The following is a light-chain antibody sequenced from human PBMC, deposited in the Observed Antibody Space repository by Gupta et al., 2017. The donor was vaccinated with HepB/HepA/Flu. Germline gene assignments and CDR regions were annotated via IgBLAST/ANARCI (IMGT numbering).Light chain of an antibody. CDR1: TSDILKFNL. V-gene: IGLV2-23*02. CDR3: CSYVGTTTWV. J-gene: IGLJ3*02. CDR2: EVN. Sequence: QSALTPSASVSGSPGQSITISYTGTTSDILKFNLVSWYQQRPGKAPKLMIYEVNKRPAGVSIRFSGSKSGKTASLTISGLQAEDEADYYCCSYVGTTTWVFGGGIKLTVL.